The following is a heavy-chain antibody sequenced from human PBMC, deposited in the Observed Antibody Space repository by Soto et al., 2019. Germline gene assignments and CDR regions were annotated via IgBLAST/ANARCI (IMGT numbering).Heavy chain of an antibody. V-gene: IGHV4-34*01. CDR3: ARGHGDGGYGGY. J-gene: IGHJ4*02. Sequence: WIWIRQPPGKGLEWIAEINHRGSTNYSPSLKSRVTISVDTSKNQFSLKLTSVTAADTAVYYCARGHGDGGYGGYWGQGTPVTVSS. CDR2: INHRGST. D-gene: IGHD5-12*01.